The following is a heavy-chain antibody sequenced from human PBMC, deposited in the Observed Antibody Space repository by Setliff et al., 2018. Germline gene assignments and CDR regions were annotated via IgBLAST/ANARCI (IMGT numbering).Heavy chain of an antibody. CDR3: ARDSALHSYHYDSSGYLDY. J-gene: IGHJ4*02. CDR2: IYYSGST. CDR1: GGSISSSSYY. V-gene: IGHV4-39*07. D-gene: IGHD3-22*01. Sequence: PSETLSLTCTVSGGSISSSSYYWGWIRQPPGKGLEWIGTIYYSGSTYYNPSLKSRVTISVDRPKNQFSLKLSSVTAADTGVYYCARDSALHSYHYDSSGYLDYWGQGALVTVSS.